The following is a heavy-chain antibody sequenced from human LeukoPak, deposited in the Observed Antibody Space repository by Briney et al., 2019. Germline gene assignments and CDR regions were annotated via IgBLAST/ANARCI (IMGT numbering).Heavy chain of an antibody. Sequence: SETLSLTCTVSGGSISSYYWSWVRQPPGKGLEWIGYIYYSGSTNYNPSLKSRVTISVDTSKNQFSLKLSSVTAADTAVYYCARLLRVGYCSTTTCNWFDPWGQGTLVTVSS. CDR1: GGSISSYY. J-gene: IGHJ5*02. CDR3: ARLLRVGYCSTTTCNWFDP. V-gene: IGHV4-59*12. D-gene: IGHD2-2*03. CDR2: IYYSGST.